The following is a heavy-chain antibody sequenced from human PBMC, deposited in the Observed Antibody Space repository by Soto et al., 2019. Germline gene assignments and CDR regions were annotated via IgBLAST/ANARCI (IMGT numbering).Heavy chain of an antibody. D-gene: IGHD4-17*01. CDR3: ARNVPVTTLGY. Sequence: EVKLVESGGGLVQPGGSLRLSCAASGVTVSNNYMTWVRQAPGKGLELVSSIYSTGNTFYADSVKGRFTISRDNSKNTVYLQMNSLRVEDTAVYYCARNVPVTTLGYWGQGTLVTVSS. V-gene: IGHV3-66*01. CDR2: IYSTGNT. J-gene: IGHJ4*02. CDR1: GVTVSNNY.